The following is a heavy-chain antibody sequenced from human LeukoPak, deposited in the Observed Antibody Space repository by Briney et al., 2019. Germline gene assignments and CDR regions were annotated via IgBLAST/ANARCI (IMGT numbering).Heavy chain of an antibody. Sequence: ASVKVSCKASGYTFTSNYIHWVRQDPGQGLEWMGMIYPRDGSTSYAQKFQGRVTVTRDTSTSTVHMELSGLRSEDTAVYYCARDQEGFDYWGQGTLVTVSS. CDR3: ARDQEGFDY. CDR1: GYTFTSNY. J-gene: IGHJ4*02. CDR2: IYPRDGST. V-gene: IGHV1-46*01.